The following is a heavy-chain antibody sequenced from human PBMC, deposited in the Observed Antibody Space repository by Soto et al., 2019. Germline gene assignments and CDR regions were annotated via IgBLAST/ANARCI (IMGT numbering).Heavy chain of an antibody. J-gene: IGHJ4*02. V-gene: IGHV3-23*01. D-gene: IGHD3-10*01. CDR1: QFTFSTCA. Sequence: GGSLRLSCAASQFTFSTCAISWVRQAPGKGLEWVSLISGSGGSTYYADSVKGRFTISRDNSKNTLYLQMDSLRADDTAVYYCAKVHGSGNCHNFPDYWGQGTLVTVSS. CDR2: ISGSGGST. CDR3: AKVHGSGNCHNFPDY.